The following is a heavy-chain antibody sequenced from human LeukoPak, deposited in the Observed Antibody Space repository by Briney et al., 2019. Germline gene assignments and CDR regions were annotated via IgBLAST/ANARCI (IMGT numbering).Heavy chain of an antibody. Sequence: GGSLRLSCAASGFTFGGYAMSWVRQAPGKGLEWVSTIGGGGENTYYADSVKGRFTISRDISKNTLYLQMNSLRAEDTAVYYCAKPLSAASGTDFHYWGQGTLVTVSS. CDR2: IGGGGENT. D-gene: IGHD6-13*01. V-gene: IGHV3-23*01. J-gene: IGHJ4*02. CDR1: GFTFGGYA. CDR3: AKPLSAASGTDFHY.